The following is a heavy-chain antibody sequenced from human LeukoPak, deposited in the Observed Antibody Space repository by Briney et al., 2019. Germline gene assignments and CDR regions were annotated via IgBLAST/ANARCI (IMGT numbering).Heavy chain of an antibody. J-gene: IGHJ4*02. CDR3: ARDAYSSSWYRGGELEY. Sequence: GASVKVSCKASGYTFTGYYMHWVRQAPGQGLEWMGWINPNSGGTNYAQKFQGWITMTRDTSISTAYMELSRLRSDDTAVYYCARDAYSSSWYRGGELEYWGQGTLVTVSS. CDR2: INPNSGGT. V-gene: IGHV1-2*04. D-gene: IGHD6-13*01. CDR1: GYTFTGYY.